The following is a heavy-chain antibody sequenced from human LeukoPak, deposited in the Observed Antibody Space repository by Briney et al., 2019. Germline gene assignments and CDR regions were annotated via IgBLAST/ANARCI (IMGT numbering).Heavy chain of an antibody. CDR2: ISWNSGSI. CDR3: AKDTVEYYYDSSGYYPAPTNGMDV. V-gene: IGHV3-9*01. Sequence: PGGSLRLSCAASGFAFSSYAMSWVRQAPGKGLEWVSGISWNSGSIGYADSVKGRFTISRDNAKNSLYLQMNSLRAEDTALYYCAKDTVEYYYDSSGYYPAPTNGMDVWGQGTTVTVSS. D-gene: IGHD3-22*01. CDR1: GFAFSSYA. J-gene: IGHJ6*02.